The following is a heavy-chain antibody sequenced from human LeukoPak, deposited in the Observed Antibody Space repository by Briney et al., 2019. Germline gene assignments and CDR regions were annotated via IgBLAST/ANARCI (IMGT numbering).Heavy chain of an antibody. D-gene: IGHD2-15*01. J-gene: IGHJ4*02. CDR3: ARVLGGSNFDN. V-gene: IGHV4-4*03. CDR2: IFHSGST. CDR1: GGSLSSTNW. Sequence: PPETLSLTCAVSGGSLSSTNWWSWVRQPPGKGLEWIGEIFHSGSTNYNPSLKSRVAISVDKSKNQFSLKLSSVTAADTAVYYCARVLGGSNFDNWGQGTLVTVSS.